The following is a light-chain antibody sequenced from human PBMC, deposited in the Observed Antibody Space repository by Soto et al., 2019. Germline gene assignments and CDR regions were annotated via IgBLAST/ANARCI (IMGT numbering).Light chain of an antibody. Sequence: EIVLTQSPGTLSLSPGDRATLSCRASQSVSTYLAWYQQKPGQAPRLLISDVSNRATGIPARFSGSGSGTDFTLTISSLEPEDFAVYYCQQRADWPLTFGGGTKVEIK. CDR3: QQRADWPLT. V-gene: IGKV3-11*01. CDR2: DVS. J-gene: IGKJ4*01. CDR1: QSVSTY.